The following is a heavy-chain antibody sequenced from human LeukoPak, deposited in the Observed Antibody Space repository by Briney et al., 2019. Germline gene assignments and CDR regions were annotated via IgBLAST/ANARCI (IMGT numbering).Heavy chain of an antibody. Sequence: SETLSLTCTVSGGSISSYYWSWIRQPPGTELEWIGYIYYSGSTNYNPSLTRRVTISVDTSKNQLSLTLSSVTAADTAVYYCARGYTVTHTYYYYYYDMDFWGKGTTVTISS. CDR1: GGSISSYY. J-gene: IGHJ6*03. CDR3: ARGYTVTHTYYYYYYDMDF. V-gene: IGHV4-59*01. CDR2: IYYSGST. D-gene: IGHD4-17*01.